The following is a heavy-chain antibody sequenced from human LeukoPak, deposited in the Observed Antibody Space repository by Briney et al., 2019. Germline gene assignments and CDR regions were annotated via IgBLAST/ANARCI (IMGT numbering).Heavy chain of an antibody. Sequence: GRSLRLSCAASGFTFDDYAMHWVRQAPGKGLGGVSGISWNSGSIGYADSVKGRFTISRDNAKNSLYLQMNSLGAEDMALYYCAKDKGYSGYATFFDYWGQGTLVTVSS. CDR2: ISWNSGSI. V-gene: IGHV3-9*03. CDR3: AKDKGYSGYATFFDY. J-gene: IGHJ4*02. D-gene: IGHD5-12*01. CDR1: GFTFDDYA.